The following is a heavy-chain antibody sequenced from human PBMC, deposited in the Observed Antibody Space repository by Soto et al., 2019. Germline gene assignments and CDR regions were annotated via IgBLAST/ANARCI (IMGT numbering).Heavy chain of an antibody. CDR1: VDAISNYY. CDR2: VHESGST. D-gene: IGHD3-3*01. CDR3: ARGPRPLINSFFAY. Sequence: WETLSLTCSVSVDAISNYYWSWIRQTPGRGLEWIGCVHESGSTDYNPSLRGRVIISLHTSKSQFSLSLRSATAADTATYYCARGPRPLINSFFAYWGQGSPVSVS. J-gene: IGHJ4*02. V-gene: IGHV4-59*03.